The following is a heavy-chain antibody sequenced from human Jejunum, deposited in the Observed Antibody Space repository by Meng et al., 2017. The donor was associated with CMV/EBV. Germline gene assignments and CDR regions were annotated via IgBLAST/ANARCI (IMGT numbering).Heavy chain of an antibody. D-gene: IGHD1-7*01. CDR3: AKTTWCDYAMDV. J-gene: IGHJ6*02. CDR2: IYYSGST. CDR1: GGSISSVNYY. V-gene: IGHV4-39*01. Sequence: VSGGSISSVNYYWAWVRQPPGKGLEWIGNIYYSGSTSYNPSLKSRVTISVDTSKNQFSLKVNSVTAADTAVYYCAKTTWCDYAMDVWGQGTTVTVSS.